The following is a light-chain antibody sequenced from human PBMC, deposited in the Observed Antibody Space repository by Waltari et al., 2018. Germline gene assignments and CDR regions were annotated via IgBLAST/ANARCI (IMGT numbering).Light chain of an antibody. V-gene: IGKV3-15*01. CDR2: GTI. J-gene: IGKJ4*01. Sequence: EVVMTQSPATLSVSPGESATLSCGASPSVGGDLAWYQQKPGQAPRLLIYGTIPRPTGVSARFSGSGSGTEFTLTISRLQSEDFAVYYCQQYNNWPLTFGGGTKVEI. CDR3: QQYNNWPLT. CDR1: PSVGGD.